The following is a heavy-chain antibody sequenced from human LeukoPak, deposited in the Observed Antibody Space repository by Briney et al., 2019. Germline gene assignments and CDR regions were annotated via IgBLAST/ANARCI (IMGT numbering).Heavy chain of an antibody. D-gene: IGHD3-9*01. CDR1: GFIFSTYS. CDR3: ANGGGNYDILTGYFFY. CDR2: IRYDGSNK. Sequence: GGSLRLSCAASGFIFSTYSMNWVRQAPGKGLEWVAFIRYDGSNKYYADSVKGRFTISRDNSKNTLYLQMNSLRAEDTAVYYCANGGGNYDILTGYFFYWGQGTLVTVSS. J-gene: IGHJ4*02. V-gene: IGHV3-30*02.